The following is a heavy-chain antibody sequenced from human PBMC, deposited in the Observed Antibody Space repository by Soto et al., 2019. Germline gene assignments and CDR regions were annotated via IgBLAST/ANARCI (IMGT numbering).Heavy chain of an antibody. CDR3: ARVLRDYYYYYMDV. Sequence: GGSLRLSCAASGFTFSSYWMSWFRQAPGKGLEWVANIKQDGSEKYYVDSVKGRFTISRDNAKNSLYLQMNSLRAEDTAVYYCARVLRDYYYYYMDVWGKGTTVTVSS. CDR2: IKQDGSEK. V-gene: IGHV3-7*01. J-gene: IGHJ6*03. D-gene: IGHD4-17*01. CDR1: GFTFSSYW.